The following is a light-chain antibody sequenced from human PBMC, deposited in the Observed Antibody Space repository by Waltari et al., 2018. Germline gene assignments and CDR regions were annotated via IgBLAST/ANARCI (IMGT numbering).Light chain of an antibody. V-gene: IGLV2-14*03. Sequence: QSGLTPPASVSGSPGQSITISCTGTRSDIGYYNFVSWYQQHPGKAPKLLIFDVSRWPSGVSHRFSGSKSGNTASLTISGLQAEDEAAYYCASYTSANTVLFGGGTKVTVL. CDR1: RSDIGYYNF. J-gene: IGLJ2*01. CDR2: DVS. CDR3: ASYTSANTVL.